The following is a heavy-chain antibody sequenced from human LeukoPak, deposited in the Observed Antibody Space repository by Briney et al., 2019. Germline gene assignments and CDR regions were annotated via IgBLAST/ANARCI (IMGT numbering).Heavy chain of an antibody. CDR3: ARGVAAGPAPGDY. Sequence: SETLSLTCAVSGYSISSAYYWGWIRQPPGKGLERIGSIYHSGSTYYNPSLKSRVTISLDTSKNQFSLKLSSVTAADTAVYYCARGVAAGPAPGDYWGQGTLVTVSS. D-gene: IGHD6-6*01. CDR1: GYSISSAYY. J-gene: IGHJ4*02. CDR2: IYHSGST. V-gene: IGHV4-38-2*01.